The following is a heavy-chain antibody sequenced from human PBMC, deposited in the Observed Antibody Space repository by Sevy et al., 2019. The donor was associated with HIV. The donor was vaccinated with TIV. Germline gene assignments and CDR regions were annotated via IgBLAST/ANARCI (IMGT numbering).Heavy chain of an antibody. V-gene: IGHV1-18*01. CDR2: ISAYNGNT. D-gene: IGHD2-8*02. CDR3: AGVIGGLWGVYYYYGIDV. Sequence: ASVKVSCKASGYTFTSYGISWVRQAPGQGLEWMGWISAYNGNTNYAQKLQGRVTMTTDTSTGTAYMELRSLRSDDTAENYCAGVIGGLWGVYYYYGIDVWGQGTTVTVSS. CDR1: GYTFTSYG. J-gene: IGHJ6*02.